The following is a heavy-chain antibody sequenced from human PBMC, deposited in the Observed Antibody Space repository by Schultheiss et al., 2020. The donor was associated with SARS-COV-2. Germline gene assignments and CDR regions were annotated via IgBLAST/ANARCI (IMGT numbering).Heavy chain of an antibody. CDR3: ARKGDGDYGYYYGMDV. J-gene: IGHJ6*02. V-gene: IGHV4-31*03. Sequence: SETLSLTCTVSGGSISSGGYYWSWIRQHPGKGLEWIGYIYYSGSTYYNPSLKSRVTISVDTSKNQFSLKLSSVTAADTAVYYCARKGDGDYGYYYGMDVWGQGTTVTVSS. CDR1: GGSISSGGYY. D-gene: IGHD4-17*01. CDR2: IYYSGST.